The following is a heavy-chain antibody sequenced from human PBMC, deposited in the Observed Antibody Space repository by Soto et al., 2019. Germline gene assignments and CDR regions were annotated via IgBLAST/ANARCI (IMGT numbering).Heavy chain of an antibody. CDR1: GFTFSSYS. CDR3: ARFPPFGVVPGFDY. J-gene: IGHJ4*02. CDR2: ISSISSTI. V-gene: IGHV3-48*01. D-gene: IGHD3-3*01. Sequence: ESGGGLVQPGGSLRLSCAASGFTFSSYSMNWVHQAPGKGLEWVSYISSISSTIYYADSVKGRFTISRDNAKNSLYLQMNSLRAEDTAVYYCARFPPFGVVPGFDYWGQGTLVTVSS.